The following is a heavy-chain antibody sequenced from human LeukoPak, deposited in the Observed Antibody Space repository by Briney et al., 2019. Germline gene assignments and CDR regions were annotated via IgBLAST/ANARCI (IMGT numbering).Heavy chain of an antibody. D-gene: IGHD1-26*01. V-gene: IGHV3-7*01. CDR1: GFTLSHYW. CDR2: IKEDGSET. CDR3: VRGGSYTFDP. J-gene: IGHJ5*02. Sequence: GGSLRLSCSASGFTLSHYWMTWVRQAPGKGLEWVASIKEDGSETSYVDSVKGRFTISRDNAKNSVYLQMNSLGGEDTAVCYCVRGGSYTFDPWGQGILVTVSS.